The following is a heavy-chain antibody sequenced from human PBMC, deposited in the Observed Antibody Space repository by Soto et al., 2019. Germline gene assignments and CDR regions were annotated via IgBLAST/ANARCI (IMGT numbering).Heavy chain of an antibody. J-gene: IGHJ4*02. CDR3: ASDDEVGVTTAHFDA. CDR2: IYGSGTT. Sequence: PSETLSLTCSVSGVSISSYFWSWIRQSAGEGLEWIGRIYGSGTTNYNPSVKSRVTMSVDTSKNQFSLKLKFVTAADTAVYYCASDDEVGVTTAHFDAWGQGALVTVSS. V-gene: IGHV4-4*07. D-gene: IGHD3-16*01. CDR1: GVSISSYF.